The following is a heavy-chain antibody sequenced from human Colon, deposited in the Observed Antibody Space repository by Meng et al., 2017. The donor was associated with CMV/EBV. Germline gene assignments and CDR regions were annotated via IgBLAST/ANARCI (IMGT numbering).Heavy chain of an antibody. CDR3: ARGGSGSYGDYFDY. Sequence: GGSISSSGYYWSWIRQHPGKGLEWIGYIYYSGSTYYNPSLKSRVTISVDTSKNQVSLKLSSVTAADTAVYYCARGGSGSYGDYFDYWGQGTLVTVSS. CDR2: IYYSGST. D-gene: IGHD1-26*01. CDR1: GGSISSSGYY. J-gene: IGHJ4*02. V-gene: IGHV4-31*02.